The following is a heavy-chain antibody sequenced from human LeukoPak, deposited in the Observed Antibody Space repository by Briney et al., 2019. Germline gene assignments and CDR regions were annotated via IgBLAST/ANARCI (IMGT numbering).Heavy chain of an antibody. CDR2: ISSSSSYI. D-gene: IGHD4-17*01. J-gene: IGHJ3*02. CDR1: GFTFSSYS. CDR3: ARDSDYGAAFDI. Sequence: AGGSLRLSCAASGFTFSSYSMNWVRQAPGKGLEWVSSISSSSSYIYYADSVKGRFTISRDNAKNSLYLQMNSLRAEDTAVYYCARDSDYGAAFDIWGQGTMVTVSS. V-gene: IGHV3-21*01.